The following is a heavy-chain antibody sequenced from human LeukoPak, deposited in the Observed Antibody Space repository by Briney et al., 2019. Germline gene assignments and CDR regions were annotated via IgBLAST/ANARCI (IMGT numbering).Heavy chain of an antibody. D-gene: IGHD6-13*01. CDR3: ARHAGGIAAAGTKPFDY. CDR1: GASFSISTYY. Sequence: TSETLSLTCTVSGASFSISTYYWGWVRQPPGGGLEWIGSIYYSGSTYYNPSLKSRVTMSVDTSKNQFSLKLSSVTAADTAVYYCARHAGGIAAAGTKPFDYWGQGTLVTVSS. CDR2: IYYSGST. V-gene: IGHV4-39*01. J-gene: IGHJ4*02.